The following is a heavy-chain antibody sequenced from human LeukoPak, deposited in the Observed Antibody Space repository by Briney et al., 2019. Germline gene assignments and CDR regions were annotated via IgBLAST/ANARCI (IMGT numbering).Heavy chain of an antibody. CDR1: GYTFTGYY. J-gene: IGHJ4*02. CDR2: INPNSGGT. D-gene: IGHD6-19*01. V-gene: IGHV1-2*02. CDR3: ARGKPQWLVLGY. Sequence: ASVKVSCKASGYTFTGYYMHWVRQAPGQGLEWMGWINPNSGGTNYSQTFQGRVTMTRDTSISTAYMELRRLRSDDTAVYYCARGKPQWLVLGYWGQGTLVTVSS.